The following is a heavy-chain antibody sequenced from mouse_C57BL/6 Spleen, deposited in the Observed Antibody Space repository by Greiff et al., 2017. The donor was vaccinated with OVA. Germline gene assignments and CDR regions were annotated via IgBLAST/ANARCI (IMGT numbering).Heavy chain of an antibody. CDR2: IYPGDGDT. Sequence: VQLQQSGPELVKPGASVKISCKASGYAFSSSWMNWVKQRPGKGLEWIGRIYPGDGDTNYNGKFKGKATLTADKSSSTAYMQLSSLTSEDSAVYFCARLNDYDGAMDYWGQETSVTVSS. V-gene: IGHV1-82*01. CDR3: ARLNDYDGAMDY. D-gene: IGHD2-4*01. CDR1: GYAFSSSW. J-gene: IGHJ4*01.